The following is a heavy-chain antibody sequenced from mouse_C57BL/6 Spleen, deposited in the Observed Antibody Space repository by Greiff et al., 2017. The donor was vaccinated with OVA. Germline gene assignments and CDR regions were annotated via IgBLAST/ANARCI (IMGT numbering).Heavy chain of an antibody. CDR2: IDPSDSYT. D-gene: IGHD1-1*01. J-gene: IGHJ4*01. CDR3: ARRGYYGSLYAMDY. Sequence: QVQLQQPGAELVMPGASVKLSCKASGYSFTSYWMHWVKQRPGQGLEWIGEIDPSDSYTNYNQKFKGQSTLTVDKSSSTAKMQRSSLTSEDSAVYYCARRGYYGSLYAMDYWGKGTSGTVSS. CDR1: GYSFTSYW. V-gene: IGHV1-69*01.